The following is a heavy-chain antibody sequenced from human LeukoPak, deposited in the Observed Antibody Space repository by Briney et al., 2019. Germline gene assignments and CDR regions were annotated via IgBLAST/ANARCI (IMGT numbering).Heavy chain of an antibody. D-gene: IGHD5-12*01. J-gene: IGHJ5*02. CDR2: ISSSGSTI. CDR1: GFTFSSYE. Sequence: QPGGSLRLSCAASGFTFSSYEMNWVRQAPGKGLERVSYISSSGSTIYYADSVKGRFTISRDNAKNSLYLQMNSLRAEDTAVYYCARETSRYSGYDSWGQGTLVTVSS. V-gene: IGHV3-48*03. CDR3: ARETSRYSGYDS.